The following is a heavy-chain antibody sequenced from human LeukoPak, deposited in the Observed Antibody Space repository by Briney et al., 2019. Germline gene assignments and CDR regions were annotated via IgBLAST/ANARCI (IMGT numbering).Heavy chain of an antibody. CDR2: INPNSGGT. CDR1: GYTFTGYY. CDR3: VRDGLWFAEDDY. D-gene: IGHD3-10*01. J-gene: IGHJ4*02. V-gene: IGHV1-2*02. Sequence: ASVKVSCKASGYTFTGYYIHWVRQAPGQGLEWMGWINPNSGGTNYAQKFQGRVTMTKDTSITTAYMELSRLRYDDTAVYYCVRDGLWFAEDDYWGQGTLVTVSS.